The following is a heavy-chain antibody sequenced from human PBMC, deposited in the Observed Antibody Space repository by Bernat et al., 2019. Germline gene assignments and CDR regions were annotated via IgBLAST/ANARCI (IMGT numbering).Heavy chain of an antibody. CDR3: AREFVTIFGVNYYQYGMGV. CDR2: INSDGSGT. CDR1: GFTFSSYW. J-gene: IGHJ6*02. V-gene: IGHV3-74*01. D-gene: IGHD3-3*01. Sequence: EVQLVESGGGLVQPGGSLRLSCAASGFTFSSYWMHWVRQAPGKGLVWVSRINSDGSGTRYADSVKGRFTISRDNAKNTLYLQMNSQRAEDTAVYCCAREFVTIFGVNYYQYGMGVWGQGTTVTVSS.